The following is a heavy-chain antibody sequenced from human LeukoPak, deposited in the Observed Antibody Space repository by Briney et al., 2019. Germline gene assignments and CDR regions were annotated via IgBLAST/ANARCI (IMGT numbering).Heavy chain of an antibody. D-gene: IGHD3-3*01. Sequence: ASVKVSCKASGYTFTGYYMHWVRQAPGQGLEWMGRINPNSGGTNYAQKFQGRVTMTTDTSTSTAYMELRSLRSDDTAVYYCARVLLVFGVVIISHFDYWGQGTLVTVSS. CDR3: ARVLLVFGVVIISHFDY. V-gene: IGHV1-2*06. CDR1: GYTFTGYY. CDR2: INPNSGGT. J-gene: IGHJ4*02.